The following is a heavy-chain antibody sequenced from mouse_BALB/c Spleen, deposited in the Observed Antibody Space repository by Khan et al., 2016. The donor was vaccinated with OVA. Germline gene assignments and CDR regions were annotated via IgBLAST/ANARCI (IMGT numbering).Heavy chain of an antibody. Sequence: EMELVESGGGLVQPGVSLRLSCATSGSTFTDYSISWVRQPPGPSLEWLGFIRNKAKDYTTEYSAPVEGRFTISRDNSQSSVYLQMNTLRSEDCAAYYCAREMVADVDWDLDVCGAATTVTVSS. CDR1: GSTFTDYS. V-gene: IGHV7-3*02. J-gene: IGHJ1*01. D-gene: IGHD1-1*02. CDR2: IRNKAKDYTT. CDR3: AREMVADVDWDLDV.